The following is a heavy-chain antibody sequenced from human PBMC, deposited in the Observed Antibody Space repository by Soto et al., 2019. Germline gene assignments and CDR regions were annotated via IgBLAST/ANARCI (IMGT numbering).Heavy chain of an antibody. Sequence: EVPLVASGGGLVKPGGSLRLSCIVSGFTLRSYPMHWVRQAPGKGLEWVSYISASSSYIKYADSMKGRFTVSRDNGKNSLYLQKNNLRAEDTAIYYCARYLSTIYSNGKGLEEPFPSDFWGKGTLVSVSS. D-gene: IGHD2-2*01. CDR3: ARYLSTIYSNGKGLEEPFPSDF. J-gene: IGHJ4*02. CDR2: ISASSSYI. V-gene: IGHV3-21*02. CDR1: GFTLRSYP.